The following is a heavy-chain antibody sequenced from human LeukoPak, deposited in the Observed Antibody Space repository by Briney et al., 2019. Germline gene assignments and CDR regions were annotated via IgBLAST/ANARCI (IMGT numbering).Heavy chain of an antibody. D-gene: IGHD3-16*02. CDR1: GGTFSSYA. CDR3: ARNREQVEPGVIGYYYYYMDV. V-gene: IGHV1-69*05. Sequence: ASVKVSCKASGGTFSSYAISWVRQAPGQGLEWMGGIIPIFGTANYPQKFQGRVTITTDESTSTAYMELSSLRSEDTAVYYCARNREQVEPGVIGYYYYYMDVWGKGTTVTVSS. CDR2: IIPIFGTA. J-gene: IGHJ6*03.